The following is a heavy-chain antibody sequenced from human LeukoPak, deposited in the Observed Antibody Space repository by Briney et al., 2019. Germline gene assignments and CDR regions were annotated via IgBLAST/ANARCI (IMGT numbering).Heavy chain of an antibody. CDR3: ARGGDYGDLRYFDY. D-gene: IGHD4-17*01. CDR1: GGSINNYY. CDR2: IYYRGST. V-gene: IGHV4-59*01. J-gene: IGHJ4*02. Sequence: ETLSLTCTVSGGSINNYYWSWIRQPPGRGLEWIGYIYYRGSTNYNPSLKSRATFSVDTAKNQFSLKLNSVTAADTAVYYCARGGDYGDLRYFDYWGQGTLVTVSS.